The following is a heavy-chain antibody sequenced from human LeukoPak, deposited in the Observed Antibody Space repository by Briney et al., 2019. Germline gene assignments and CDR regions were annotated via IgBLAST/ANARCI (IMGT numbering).Heavy chain of an antibody. CDR3: ARGAYCGGDCYSPFDY. CDR1: GYSISSGYY. D-gene: IGHD2-21*02. CDR2: IYHSGST. Sequence: SETLSLTCTVSGYSISSGYYWGWIRQPPGKGLEWIGSIYHSGSTYYNPSLKSRVTISVDTSKNQFSLKLSSVTAADTAVYYCARGAYCGGDCYSPFDYWGQGTLVTVSS. V-gene: IGHV4-38-2*02. J-gene: IGHJ4*02.